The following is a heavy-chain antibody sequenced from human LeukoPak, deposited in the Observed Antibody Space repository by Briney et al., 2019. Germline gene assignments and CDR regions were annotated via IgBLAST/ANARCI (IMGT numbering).Heavy chain of an antibody. CDR1: GFTFSSYS. V-gene: IGHV3-21*06. CDR3: ARVPSDY. J-gene: IGHJ4*02. Sequence: GGSLRLSCAASGFTFSSYSMNWVRQAPGKGLEWVSSISSSSGYIYYADSVKGRFTISRDNAKNSLYLQMNSLRAEDTVVYYCARVPSDYWGQGTLVTVSS. CDR2: ISSSSGYI.